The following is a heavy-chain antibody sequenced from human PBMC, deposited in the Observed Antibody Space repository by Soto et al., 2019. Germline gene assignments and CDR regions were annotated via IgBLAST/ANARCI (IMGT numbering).Heavy chain of an antibody. V-gene: IGHV1-2*02. CDR1: GYTFTDYY. D-gene: IGHD6-6*01. CDR3: ARARPPFNWFDR. J-gene: IGHJ5*02. CDR2: INLNSGDT. Sequence: ASVKVSCKASGYTFTDYYMEWVRQAPGQGLEWMGWINLNSGDTNFAQQFQGRVTMTRDTSITTAYMDLTRLRSDDTAVYYCARARPPFNWFDRWGQGTLVTVSS.